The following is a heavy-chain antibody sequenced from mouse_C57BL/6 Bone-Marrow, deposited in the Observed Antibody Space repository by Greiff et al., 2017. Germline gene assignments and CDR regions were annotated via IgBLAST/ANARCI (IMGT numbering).Heavy chain of an antibody. CDR1: GFSFNTYA. J-gene: IGHJ4*01. V-gene: IGHV10-1*01. Sequence: EVQGVESGGGLVQPKGSLKLSCAASGFSFNTYAMNWVRQAPGKGLEWVARIRSKSNNYATYYADSVKDRFTISRDASESMLYLQMNNLKTEDTAMYYCVRRYYYGSRTSYYYAMDYWGQGTSVTVSS. D-gene: IGHD1-1*01. CDR3: VRRYYYGSRTSYYYAMDY. CDR2: IRSKSNNYAT.